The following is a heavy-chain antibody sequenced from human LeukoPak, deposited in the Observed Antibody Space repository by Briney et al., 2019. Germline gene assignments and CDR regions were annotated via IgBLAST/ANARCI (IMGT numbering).Heavy chain of an antibody. CDR3: ARLWAFPTPGSYPEEFDY. J-gene: IGHJ4*02. V-gene: IGHV4-59*01. Sequence: SETLSLTCTVSGGSISSYYWSWIRQPPGKGLEWTGYIYYSGSTNYNPSLKSRVTISVDTSKNQFSLKLSSVTAADTAVYYCARLWAFPTPGSYPEEFDYWGQGTLVTVSS. CDR1: GGSISSYY. D-gene: IGHD1-26*01. CDR2: IYYSGST.